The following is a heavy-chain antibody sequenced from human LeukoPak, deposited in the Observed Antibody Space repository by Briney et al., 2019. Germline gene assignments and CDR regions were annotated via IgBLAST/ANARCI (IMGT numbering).Heavy chain of an antibody. CDR3: ARVPGPTYYYDSSGYYFNY. CDR2: INPNSGST. CDR1: GYTFTGYY. V-gene: IGHV1-2*06. J-gene: IGHJ4*02. Sequence: GASVKVSCKASGYTFTGYYMHWVRQAPGQGLEWMGRINPNSGSTNYAQKFQGRVIMTRDTSISTAYMELSRLRSDDTAVYYCARVPGPTYYYDSSGYYFNYWGQGTLVTVSS. D-gene: IGHD3-22*01.